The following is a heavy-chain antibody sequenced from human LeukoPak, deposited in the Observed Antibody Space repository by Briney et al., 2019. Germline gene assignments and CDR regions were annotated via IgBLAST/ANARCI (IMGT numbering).Heavy chain of an antibody. CDR1: GFTVSSYW. V-gene: IGHV3-74*01. J-gene: IGHJ4*02. CDR3: ARDFGGNSDF. D-gene: IGHD4-23*01. Sequence: GGSLRLSCAASGFTVSSYWMHWVRQVPGKGLVWVSRMNVEGSVTSYADFVKGRFTISRDIAKNTLYLQMNILTAEDTAVYYCARDFGGNSDFWGQGTLVTVSS. CDR2: MNVEGSVT.